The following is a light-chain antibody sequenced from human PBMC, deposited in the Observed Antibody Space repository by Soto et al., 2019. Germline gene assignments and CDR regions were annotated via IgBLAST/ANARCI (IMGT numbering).Light chain of an antibody. CDR2: DVS. J-gene: IGLJ1*01. CDR3: SSYTSRSPYV. Sequence: QSVLTQPPSASGSPGQSVTISCTGTSSDVGGYNYVSWYQQHPGKAPKLMIYDVSNRPSGVSNRFSGSKSGNTASLTISGLQAEDEADYYCSSYTSRSPYVVGTGTKVTVL. V-gene: IGLV2-14*01. CDR1: SSDVGGYNY.